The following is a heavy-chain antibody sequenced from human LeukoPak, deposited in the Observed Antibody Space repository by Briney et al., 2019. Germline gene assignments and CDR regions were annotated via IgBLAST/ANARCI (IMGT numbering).Heavy chain of an antibody. J-gene: IGHJ3*02. V-gene: IGHV4-59*12. Sequence: SETLSLTCTVSGGSISNYYWSWIRQPPGKGLEWIGSIYYSGSTYYNPSLKSRVTISVDTSKNQFSLKLSSVTAADTAVYYCARDPAYCSGGSCYKHAFDIWGQGTMVTVSS. CDR3: ARDPAYCSGGSCYKHAFDI. CDR2: IYYSGST. CDR1: GGSISNYY. D-gene: IGHD2-15*01.